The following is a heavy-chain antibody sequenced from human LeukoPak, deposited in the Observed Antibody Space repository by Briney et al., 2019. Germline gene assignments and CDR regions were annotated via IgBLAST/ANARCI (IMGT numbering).Heavy chain of an antibody. CDR2: IKTDGSIT. CDR1: AFTFPNYW. Sequence: GSLRLSCAASAFTFPNYWMHWVRQAPGEGLVLVSRIKTDGSITNYADSVKGRFTTSRDNAMNTLYLQMNSLKVEDTAVYFCARGLPGNYGYFDYWGQGALVTISS. D-gene: IGHD2-2*01. V-gene: IGHV3-74*01. CDR3: ARGLPGNYGYFDY. J-gene: IGHJ4*02.